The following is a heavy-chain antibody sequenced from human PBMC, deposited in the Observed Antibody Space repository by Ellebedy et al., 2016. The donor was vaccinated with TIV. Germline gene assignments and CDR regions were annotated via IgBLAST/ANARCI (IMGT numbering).Heavy chain of an antibody. J-gene: IGHJ5*02. CDR1: GGSFSGYY. CDR3: ARHGRSVRGVRYWFDP. CDR2: INHSGST. D-gene: IGHD3-10*01. Sequence: SETLSLTCAVYGGSFSGYYWSWIRQPPGKGLEWIGEINHSGSTNYNPSLKSRVTISVDTSKNQFSLKLSSVTAADTAVYYCARHGRSVRGVRYWFDPWGQGTLVTVSS. V-gene: IGHV4-34*01.